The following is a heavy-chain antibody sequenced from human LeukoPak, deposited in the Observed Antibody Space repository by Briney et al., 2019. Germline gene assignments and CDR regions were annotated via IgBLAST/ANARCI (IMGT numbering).Heavy chain of an antibody. CDR2: IKSKTDGGTT. CDR1: GFTFSNAW. CDR3: TTTDYYDSSGYFYYFDY. D-gene: IGHD3-22*01. Sequence: GSLRLSCAASGFTFSNAWMSWVRQAPGKGLEWVGRIKSKTDGGTTDYAAPVKGRFTISRDDSKNTLYLQMNSLKTEDTAVYYCTTTDYYDSSGYFYYFDYWGQGTLVTVSS. V-gene: IGHV3-15*01. J-gene: IGHJ4*02.